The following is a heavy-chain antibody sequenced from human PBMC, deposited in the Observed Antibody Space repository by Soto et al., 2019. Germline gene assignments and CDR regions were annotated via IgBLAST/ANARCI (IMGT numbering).Heavy chain of an antibody. Sequence: EVQLLESGGGLVPPGGSLRLSCADSGFTFTSYAMSWVRQAPGKGLEWVSLISGSGGSTYYADSVKGRFTISRDDSKNAVYMQMDSLRAEDTAVYYCAKQRGYSSGWYGAFDIWGQGTMVTVSS. CDR1: GFTFTSYA. CDR3: AKQRGYSSGWYGAFDI. V-gene: IGHV3-23*01. D-gene: IGHD6-19*01. CDR2: ISGSGGST. J-gene: IGHJ3*02.